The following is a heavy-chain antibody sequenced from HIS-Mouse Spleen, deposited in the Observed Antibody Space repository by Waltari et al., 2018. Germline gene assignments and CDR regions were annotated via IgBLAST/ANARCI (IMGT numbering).Heavy chain of an antibody. J-gene: IGHJ2*01. Sequence: QVQLQESGPGLGKPSQTLSLTCTVSGGSISSGGYYWSWIRQPPGKGLEWIGSIYYSGSTYYNPSLKSRVTISVDTSKNQFSLKLSSVTAADTAVYYCAREIPYSSSWYDWYFDLWGRGTLVTVSS. CDR1: GGSISSGGYY. V-gene: IGHV4-39*07. CDR2: IYYSGST. CDR3: AREIPYSSSWYDWYFDL. D-gene: IGHD6-13*01.